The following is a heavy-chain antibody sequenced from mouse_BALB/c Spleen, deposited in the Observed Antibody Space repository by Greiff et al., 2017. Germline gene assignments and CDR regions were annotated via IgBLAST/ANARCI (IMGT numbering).Heavy chain of an antibody. CDR1: GYSITSGYY. Sequence: DVKLQESGPGLVKPSQSLSLTCSVTGYSITSGYYWNWIRQFPGNKLEWVGYISYDGSNNYNPSFKNRISITRDTSKNQFFLKLNSVTTEDTATDYCARDLDGNPWFAYWGQGTLVTVSA. CDR2: ISYDGSN. V-gene: IGHV3-6*02. D-gene: IGHD2-1*01. CDR3: ARDLDGNPWFAY. J-gene: IGHJ3*01.